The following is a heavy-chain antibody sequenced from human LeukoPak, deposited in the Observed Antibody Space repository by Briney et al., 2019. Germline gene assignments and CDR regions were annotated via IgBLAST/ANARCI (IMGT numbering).Heavy chain of an antibody. CDR3: ARLVATTHDAFDI. J-gene: IGHJ3*02. CDR2: ISSSSSYI. D-gene: IGHD5-12*01. CDR1: GFTFSSYS. Sequence: PGGSLRLSCAASGFTFSSYSMNWVRQAPGKGLEWVSSISSSSSYIYYADSVKGRFTISRDNAKNPLYLQMNSLRAEDTAVYYCARLVATTHDAFDIWGQGTMVTVPS. V-gene: IGHV3-21*01.